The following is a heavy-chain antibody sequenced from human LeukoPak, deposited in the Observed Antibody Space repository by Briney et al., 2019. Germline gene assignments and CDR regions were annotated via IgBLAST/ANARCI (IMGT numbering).Heavy chain of an antibody. J-gene: IGHJ4*02. Sequence: SETLSLTCAVSGYSISSGYYWGWIRQPPGKGLEWIGSIYYSGSTHYNPSLKSRVTISVDTSKNQFFLKLNSVTAADTAVYYCARNNSSGYFDYWGQGTLVTVSS. D-gene: IGHD3-22*01. CDR2: IYYSGST. CDR3: ARNNSSGYFDY. V-gene: IGHV4-38-2*01. CDR1: GYSISSGYY.